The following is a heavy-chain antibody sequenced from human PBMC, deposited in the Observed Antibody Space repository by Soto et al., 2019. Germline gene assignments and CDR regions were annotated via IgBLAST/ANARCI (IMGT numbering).Heavy chain of an antibody. CDR2: IIPIFGTA. J-gene: IGHJ6*02. V-gene: IGHV1-69*13. D-gene: IGHD5-18*01. Sequence: GASVKVSCKASGGTISSYAISWVRQAPGQGLEWMGGIIPIFGTANYAQKFQGRVTITADESTSTAYMELSSLRSEDTAVYYCARDRIQLQYYGMDVWGQGTTVTVSS. CDR1: GGTISSYA. CDR3: ARDRIQLQYYGMDV.